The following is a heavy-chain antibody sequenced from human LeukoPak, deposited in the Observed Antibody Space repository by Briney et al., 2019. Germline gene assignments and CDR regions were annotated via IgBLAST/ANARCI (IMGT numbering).Heavy chain of an antibody. V-gene: IGHV3-7*01. Sequence: GGSLRLSCAASRFTLSHYWMSWVRQAPGKGLAWVANIKQDGSETYYVDSVKGRVTTSRDNSQNTLYLQMGSLRPEDTAIYYCARSTRYFGSAMYYFDNWGQGTLVTVSS. CDR2: IKQDGSET. D-gene: IGHD3-10*01. CDR3: ARSTRYFGSAMYYFDN. J-gene: IGHJ4*02. CDR1: RFTLSHYW.